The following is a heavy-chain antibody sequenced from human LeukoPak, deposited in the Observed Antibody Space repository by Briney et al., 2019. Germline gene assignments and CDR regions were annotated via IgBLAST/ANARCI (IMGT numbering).Heavy chain of an antibody. CDR2: IIHSGST. CDR1: GGSFSGYY. CDR3: ARDRLLTVTTPMYWFDP. V-gene: IGHV4-34*12. D-gene: IGHD4-11*01. J-gene: IGHJ5*02. Sequence: PSQTLSLTCAVYGGSFSGYYWSWLRQPPGKGLEWIGEIIHSGSTNYNPSLKSRVTISVDTSKNQFSLKLSSVTAADTAVYYCARDRLLTVTTPMYWFDPWGQGTMVTVSS.